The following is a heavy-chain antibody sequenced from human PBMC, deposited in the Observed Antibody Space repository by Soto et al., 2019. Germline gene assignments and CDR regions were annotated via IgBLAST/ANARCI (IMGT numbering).Heavy chain of an antibody. CDR1: GFTFSSYA. Sequence: PGGSLRLSCAASGFTFSSYAMRWVRQAPGKGLEWVAFISDDGSNKYYADAVKGRFTISRDNSKNTLYVLMNSLRAEDTAMYYCAREAAGDWTGPWGLGTLVTVSS. CDR2: ISDDGSNK. J-gene: IGHJ5*02. CDR3: AREAAGDWTGP. V-gene: IGHV3-30-3*01. D-gene: IGHD3-10*01.